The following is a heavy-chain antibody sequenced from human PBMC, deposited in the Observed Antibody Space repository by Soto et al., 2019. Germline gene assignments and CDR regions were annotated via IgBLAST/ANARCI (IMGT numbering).Heavy chain of an antibody. D-gene: IGHD2-2*01. J-gene: IGHJ6*02. CDR3: ARSPMRYQLLLSYYYGMDV. V-gene: IGHV3-33*01. Sequence: QVQLVESGGGVVQPGRSLRLSCAASGFTFSSYGMHWVRQAPGKGLEWVAVIWYDGSNKYYADSVKGRFTISRDNSKNTLYLQMNSLRAEDTAVYYCARSPMRYQLLLSYYYGMDVWGQGTTVTVSS. CDR2: IWYDGSNK. CDR1: GFTFSSYG.